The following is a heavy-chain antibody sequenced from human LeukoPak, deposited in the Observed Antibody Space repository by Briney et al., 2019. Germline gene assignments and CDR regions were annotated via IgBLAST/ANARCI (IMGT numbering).Heavy chain of an antibody. Sequence: SETLSLTCAVYGGSFSGYYWSWIRQPAGKGLEWIGEINHSGSTNYNPSLKSRVTISVDTSKNQFSLKLSSVTAADTAVYYCARGPYYDFWSGYLRRSEDPFDYWGQGTLVTVSS. CDR1: GGSFSGYY. V-gene: IGHV4-34*01. D-gene: IGHD3-3*01. CDR2: INHSGST. J-gene: IGHJ4*02. CDR3: ARGPYYDFWSGYLRRSEDPFDY.